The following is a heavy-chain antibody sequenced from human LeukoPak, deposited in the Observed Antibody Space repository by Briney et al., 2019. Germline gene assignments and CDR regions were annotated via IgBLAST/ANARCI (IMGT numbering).Heavy chain of an antibody. CDR3: ARHSMLSSTYFGVSDI. CDR2: IFTGGFI. V-gene: IGHV4-4*07. Sequence: SETLSLTCSVSGDSISRYYWNWIRQPAGRGLEWIGRIFTGGFINYYPSLSSRVTVSLDTSKNQVSLKLTSVTAADTAVYYCARHSMLSSTYFGVSDIWGQGPRSPSLQ. D-gene: IGHD6-13*01. J-gene: IGHJ3*02. CDR1: GDSISRYY.